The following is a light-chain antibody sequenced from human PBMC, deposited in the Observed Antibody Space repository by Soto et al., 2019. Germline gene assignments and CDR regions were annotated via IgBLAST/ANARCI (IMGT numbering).Light chain of an antibody. J-gene: IGLJ2*01. V-gene: IGLV2-8*01. CDR3: SSYAGSNNVV. CDR2: EVS. CDR1: SSDVGGYNY. Sequence: QSVLSQPPSASGSPGQSVTISCTGTSSDVGGYNYVSWYQQHPGKAPKLMIYEVSKRPSGVPDRFSGSKSGNTASLTVSGLQAEDDYDYYCSSYAGSNNVVFGGGTKVTVL.